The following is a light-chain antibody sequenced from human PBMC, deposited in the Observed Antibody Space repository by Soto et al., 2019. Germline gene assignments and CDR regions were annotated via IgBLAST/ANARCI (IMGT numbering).Light chain of an antibody. CDR2: GNT. J-gene: IGLJ2*01. Sequence: QSVLTQPPSVSGAPGQRVTISCTGTSSKIGAGYDLHWYQQLPGRAPKLLIYGNTNRPSGVPDRFSGSKSGTSASLAITGLQAEDEADYYCLSFDSSLSVVFGGGTQLTVL. CDR1: SSKIGAGYD. CDR3: LSFDSSLSVV. V-gene: IGLV1-40*01.